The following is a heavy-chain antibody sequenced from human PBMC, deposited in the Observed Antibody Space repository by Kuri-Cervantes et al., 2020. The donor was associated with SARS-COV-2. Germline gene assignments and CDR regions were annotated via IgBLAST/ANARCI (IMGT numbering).Heavy chain of an antibody. Sequence: GESLKISCAASGFTFSSYAMSWVRQAPGKGLEWVSAISGSGGSTYYADSVKGRFTISRDNSKNTLYLQMNSLRAEDTAVYYCAKGHLLMDVWGKGTAVTVSS. CDR3: AKGHLLMDV. V-gene: IGHV3-23*01. CDR2: ISGSGGST. CDR1: GFTFSSYA. J-gene: IGHJ6*04.